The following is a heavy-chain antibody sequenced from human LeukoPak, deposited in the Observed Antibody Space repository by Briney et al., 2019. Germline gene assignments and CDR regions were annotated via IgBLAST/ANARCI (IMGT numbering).Heavy chain of an antibody. D-gene: IGHD1-26*01. CDR3: AARRVGADDWFDP. CDR1: GGTFSSYA. V-gene: IGHV1-69*04. CDR2: IIPILGIA. Sequence: GASVKVSCKASGGTFSSYAISWVRQAPGQGLEWMGRIIPILGIANYAQKFQGRVTITADKSTSTAYMELSSLRSEDTAVYYCAARRVGADDWFDPWGQGTLVTVSS. J-gene: IGHJ5*02.